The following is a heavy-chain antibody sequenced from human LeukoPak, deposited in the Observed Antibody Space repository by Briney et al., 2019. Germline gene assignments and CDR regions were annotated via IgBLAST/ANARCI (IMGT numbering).Heavy chain of an antibody. CDR1: GGSISSGSYY. Sequence: SETLSLTCTVSGGSISSGSYYWSWIRQPAGKGLEWIGRIYTSGSTNYNPSLKSRVTISVDTSKNQFSLKLSSVTAADTAVYYCARDPRPLPIVGATPPGVWGQGTLVTVSS. V-gene: IGHV4-61*02. CDR2: IYTSGST. J-gene: IGHJ4*02. D-gene: IGHD1-26*01. CDR3: ARDPRPLPIVGATPPGV.